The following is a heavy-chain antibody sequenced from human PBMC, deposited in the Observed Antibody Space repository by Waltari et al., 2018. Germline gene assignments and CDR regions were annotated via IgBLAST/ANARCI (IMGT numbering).Heavy chain of an antibody. CDR3: AKDGLGGSGSFYPNS. Sequence: QVQLVESGGGVVQPGGSLRLSCAASGFTFSSYGMHWVRQAPGKGLEWVAMVSYDESNERYADSVRGRFTISRDNAKNTLSLQMNSLRAEDTAVYYCAKDGLGGSGSFYPNSWGQGTLVTVSS. CDR2: VSYDESNE. J-gene: IGHJ4*02. CDR1: GFTFSSYG. D-gene: IGHD3-10*01. V-gene: IGHV3-30*18.